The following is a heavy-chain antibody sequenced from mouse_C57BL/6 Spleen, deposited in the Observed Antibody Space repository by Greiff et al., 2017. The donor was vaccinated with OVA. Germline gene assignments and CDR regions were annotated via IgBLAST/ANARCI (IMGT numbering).Heavy chain of an antibody. CDR1: GFTFSDYY. J-gene: IGHJ2*01. Sequence: EVKVVESEGGLVQPGSSMKLSCTASGFTFSDYYMAWVRQVPEKGLEWVAHINYDGSSTYYLDSLKSRFIISRDNAKNILYLQMSSLKSEDTATYYCAREGSNWGLDYWGQGTTLTVSS. V-gene: IGHV5-16*01. CDR2: INYDGSST. D-gene: IGHD4-1*01. CDR3: AREGSNWGLDY.